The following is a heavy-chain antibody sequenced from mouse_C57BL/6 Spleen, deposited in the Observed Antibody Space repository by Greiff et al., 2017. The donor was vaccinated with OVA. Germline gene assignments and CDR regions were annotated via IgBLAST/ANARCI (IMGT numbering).Heavy chain of an antibody. CDR1: GFTFSSYA. J-gene: IGHJ3*01. V-gene: IGHV5-9-1*02. CDR3: TRGGYYGSSYWFAY. D-gene: IGHD1-1*01. CDR2: ISSGGDYI. Sequence: DVMLVESGEGLVKPGGSLKLSCAASGFTFSSYAMSWVRQTPEKRLEWVAYISSGGDYIYYADTVKGRFPISRDNARNTLYLQMSSLKSEDTAMYYCTRGGYYGSSYWFAYWGQGTLVTVSA.